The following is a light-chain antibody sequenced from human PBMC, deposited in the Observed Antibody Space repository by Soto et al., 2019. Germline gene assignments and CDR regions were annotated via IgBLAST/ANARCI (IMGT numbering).Light chain of an antibody. CDR1: SSDY. J-gene: IGLJ2*01. V-gene: IGLV2-8*01. CDR2: EVT. Sequence: QSALTQPPSASGSPGQSVTISCTGTSSDYVSWYQQHPGKAPKLMIYEVTKRPSGVPDRFSGSKSGNTASLTVSGLQAEDEADYYCSSNAGSSNVVFGGGTKLTVL. CDR3: SSNAGSSNVV.